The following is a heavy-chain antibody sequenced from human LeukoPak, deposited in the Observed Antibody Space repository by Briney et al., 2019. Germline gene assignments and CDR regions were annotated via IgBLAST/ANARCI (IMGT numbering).Heavy chain of an antibody. CDR3: AKRRAYCGGDCYYYFDY. V-gene: IGHV3-23*01. Sequence: GGSLRLSYAASGFTFSSQAMSWVRQTPGKGLEGVSLNSGSGDSTYYADSVKCRFTISRDNSKNTLYLQMNNLRAEDTAVYYCAKRRAYCGGDCYYYFDYWGQGTLVTVSS. J-gene: IGHJ4*02. CDR1: GFTFSSQA. D-gene: IGHD2-21*02. CDR2: NSGSGDST.